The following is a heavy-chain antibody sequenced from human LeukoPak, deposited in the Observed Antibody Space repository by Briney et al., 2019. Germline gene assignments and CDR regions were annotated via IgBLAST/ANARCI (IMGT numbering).Heavy chain of an antibody. CDR1: GFNFASYA. CDR2: ISGASIIP. CDR3: AKARDFCSGGSCYLVPMDV. V-gene: IGHV3-23*01. D-gene: IGHD2-15*01. J-gene: IGHJ6*02. Sequence: GGSLRLSCAASGFNFASYAMTWVRQAPGKGLGWVSSISGASIIPHFADSVKGRFTISRDNSKGTLYLQMNSLRAEDTAVYYCAKARDFCSGGSCYLVPMDVWGQGSTVTVSS.